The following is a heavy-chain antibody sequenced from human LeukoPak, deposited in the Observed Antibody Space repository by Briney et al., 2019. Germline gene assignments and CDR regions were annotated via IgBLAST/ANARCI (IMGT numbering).Heavy chain of an antibody. CDR2: IYYSGST. CDR1: GGSISSGDYY. J-gene: IGHJ5*02. Sequence: KSSQTLSLTCTVSGGSISSGDYYWSWIRQPPGKGLEWIGYIYYSGSTYYNPSLKSRVTISVDTSKNQFSLKLSSVTAADTAVYYCARGEEVTPVDPWGQGTLVTVSS. D-gene: IGHD2-21*02. V-gene: IGHV4-30-4*01. CDR3: ARGEEVTPVDP.